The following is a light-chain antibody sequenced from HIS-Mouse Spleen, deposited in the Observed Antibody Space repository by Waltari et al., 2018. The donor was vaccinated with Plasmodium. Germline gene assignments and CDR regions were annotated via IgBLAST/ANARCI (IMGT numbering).Light chain of an antibody. CDR1: QSISSW. V-gene: IGKV1-5*03. CDR3: HQYNSYWT. J-gene: IGKJ1*01. CDR2: KAS. Sequence: DIQMTQSPSTLSASVGDRVTITCRASQSISSWLAWDQQKPGKAPKLLIYKASRLDSGVPSRFSGLVSWTEFTLTISSLQPDDFATYYCHQYNSYWTFGQGTKVELK.